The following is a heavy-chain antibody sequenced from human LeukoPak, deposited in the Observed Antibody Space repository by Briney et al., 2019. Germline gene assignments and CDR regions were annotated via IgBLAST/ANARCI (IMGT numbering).Heavy chain of an antibody. CDR3: ARDNPYLYGDYKYNWFDP. CDR1: GYTFTSYG. J-gene: IGHJ5*02. D-gene: IGHD4-17*01. V-gene: IGHV1-18*01. CDR2: ISAYNGNT. Sequence: ASVKVSCKASGYTFTSYGISWVRQAPGQGLEWMGWISAYNGNTNYAQKLQGRVTMTTDTSTSTAYMELRSLRSDDTAVYYCARDNPYLYGDYKYNWFDPGAREPWSPSPQ.